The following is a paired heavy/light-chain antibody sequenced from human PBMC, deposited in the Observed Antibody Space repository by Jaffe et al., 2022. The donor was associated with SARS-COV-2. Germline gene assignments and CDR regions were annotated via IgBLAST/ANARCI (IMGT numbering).Light chain of an antibody. Sequence: DIVMTQFPDSLAVSLGERATINCKSSQSVLDSSDNKNYLAWYQQKPGQPPKLLMYWASTRESGVPERFSGSGSGTDFTLTISSLQAEDVAVYYCQQYYSTPYTFGPGTKLEIK. CDR3: QQYYSTPYT. V-gene: IGKV4-1*01. CDR1: QSVLDSSDNKNY. J-gene: IGKJ2*01. CDR2: WAS.
Heavy chain of an antibody. CDR3: ARARSPYSTAWASDY. V-gene: IGHV1-46*04. J-gene: IGHJ4*02. CDR1: GYTFTSFY. D-gene: IGHD6-13*01. Sequence: QVQLVQSGAEVKKPGASVKVSCKASGYTFTSFYMFWVRQAPGQGLEWLGIINPSGGATRYAQKLQGRVTMTSDTSTNTIYMELSSLRSDDTAVYYCARARSPYSTAWASDYWGQGTLVTVSS. CDR2: INPSGGAT.